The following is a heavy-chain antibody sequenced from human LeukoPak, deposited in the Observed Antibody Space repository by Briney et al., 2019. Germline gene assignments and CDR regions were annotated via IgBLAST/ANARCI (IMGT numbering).Heavy chain of an antibody. CDR2: INPNSGGT. D-gene: IGHD3-22*01. J-gene: IGHJ4*02. CDR1: GYTFTGYY. Sequence: GASVKVSCNASGYTFTGYYMHWVRQAPGQGLEWMGWINPNSGGTNYAQKFQGRVTMTRDTSISTAYMELSRLRSDDTAVYYCAAYYDSSGYIFDYWGQGTLVTVSS. CDR3: AAYYDSSGYIFDY. V-gene: IGHV1-2*02.